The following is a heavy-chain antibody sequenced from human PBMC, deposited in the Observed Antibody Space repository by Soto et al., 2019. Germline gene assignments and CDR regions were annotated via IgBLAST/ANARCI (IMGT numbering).Heavy chain of an antibody. CDR3: ARGWQLDPIDY. CDR1: GFSVSSNY. V-gene: IGHV3-53*01. CDR2: IYDGGST. J-gene: IGHJ4*02. D-gene: IGHD6-13*01. Sequence: GGSLRLSCAASGFSVSSNYMTWVRQAPGKGLEWVSVIYDGGSTYYVDSVKGRFTISRDISKNTVYLQMNSLRAEDTAVYYCARGWQLDPIDYWGQGTLVTVSS.